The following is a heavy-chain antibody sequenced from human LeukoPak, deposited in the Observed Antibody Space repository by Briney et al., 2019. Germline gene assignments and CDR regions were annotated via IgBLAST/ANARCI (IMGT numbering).Heavy chain of an antibody. Sequence: GGSLRLSCAASGFTFSSYAMSWVRQAPGKGLEWVSAISGSGGSTYYADSVKGRFTISRDNSKNTLYLQMNSVRVEDTAVYYCARDPLSSSYSEYYFDYWGQGILVTVSS. D-gene: IGHD3-22*01. CDR1: GFTFSSYA. CDR2: ISGSGGST. V-gene: IGHV3-23*01. J-gene: IGHJ4*02. CDR3: ARDPLSSSYSEYYFDY.